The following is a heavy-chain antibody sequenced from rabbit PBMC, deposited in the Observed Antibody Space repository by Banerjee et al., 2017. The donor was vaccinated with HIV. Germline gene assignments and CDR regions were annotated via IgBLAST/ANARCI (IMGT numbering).Heavy chain of an antibody. Sequence: QRQLEESGGGLVQPGGTLTLTCEASGIDFTSNAMCWVRQAPGKGLEWIACIDAGSSDSTFYATWAKGRFTISKTSSTTVTLLMTSLTAADTATYFCARAAYAGFGHVIYGMDLWGPGTLVTVS. D-gene: IGHD4-2*01. CDR3: ARAAYAGFGHVIYGMDL. CDR1: GIDFTSNA. J-gene: IGHJ6*01. V-gene: IGHV1S45*01. CDR2: IDAGSSDST.